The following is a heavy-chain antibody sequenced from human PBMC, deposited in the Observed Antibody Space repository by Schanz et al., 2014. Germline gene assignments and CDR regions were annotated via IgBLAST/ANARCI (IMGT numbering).Heavy chain of an antibody. CDR3: ARDVDGCGPHLDY. Sequence: QVQLVESGGGVVQPGRSLRLSCVASGFTFSSYDVFWVRQAPGKGLEWVAILWNDGSKKYYADSVKGRFTVSRDNSKNTLYLQRNDLRAEDTAVYYCARDVDGCGPHLDYWGQGSLVTVSS. V-gene: IGHV3-33*01. CDR1: GFTFSSYD. D-gene: IGHD6-19*01. CDR2: LWNDGSKK. J-gene: IGHJ4*02.